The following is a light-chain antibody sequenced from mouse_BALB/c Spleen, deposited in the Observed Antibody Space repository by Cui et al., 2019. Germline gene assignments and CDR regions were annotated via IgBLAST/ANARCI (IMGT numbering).Light chain of an antibody. CDR2: TTS. V-gene: IGKV4-80*01. Sequence: QIVLTQSPSIMSASLGEEITLTCSASSSVSFMHWYQQKSDTSPKLLIYTTSNLASGVPSRFSGSGSGTFYSLTISSVEAEDVADYYCHQWSSFPWTFGGGTKLEIK. CDR3: HQWSSFPWT. J-gene: IGKJ1*01. CDR1: SSVSF.